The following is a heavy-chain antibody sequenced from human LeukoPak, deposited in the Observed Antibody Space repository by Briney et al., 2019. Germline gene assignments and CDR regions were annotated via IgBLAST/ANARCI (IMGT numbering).Heavy chain of an antibody. CDR3: ARSLGYCTSNVCYLKY. D-gene: IGHD2-8*01. Sequence: GASVKVSCKASGYTFTSYGISWVRQAPGQGLEWMGWISVYNVNTKYAQKLQGRVTMNIDTATSTAYMEMRSLRSDDTAVYYCARSLGYCTSNVCYLKYWGQGTLVTVSS. CDR1: GYTFTSYG. CDR2: ISVYNVNT. V-gene: IGHV1-18*01. J-gene: IGHJ4*02.